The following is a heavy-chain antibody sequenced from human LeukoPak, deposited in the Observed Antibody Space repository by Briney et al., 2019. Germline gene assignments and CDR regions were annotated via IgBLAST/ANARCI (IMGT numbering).Heavy chain of an antibody. J-gene: IGHJ6*02. CDR2: INHSEST. V-gene: IGHV4-34*01. CDR1: CGSFSGYY. D-gene: IGHD6-19*01. CDR3: ARGRPVSGWYPFRRYGMDV. Sequence: SETLSLTCAVYCGSFSGYYWSWIRQPPGKGLEWIGEINHSESTNYNPSLKSRVTISVDTSKNQFSLKLSSVTAADTAVYYCARGRPVSGWYPFRRYGMDVWGQGTTVTVSS.